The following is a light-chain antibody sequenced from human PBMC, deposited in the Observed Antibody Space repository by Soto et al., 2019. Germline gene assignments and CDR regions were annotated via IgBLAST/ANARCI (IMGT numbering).Light chain of an antibody. CDR2: GAS. CDR1: QSVSSN. J-gene: IGKJ1*01. Sequence: EIVMTPSPATLSVSPGERATLSCRASQSVSSNLAWYQQKPGQAPRLLIYGASPRATGIPARFSGSGSGTEFTLTISSLRSEDFAVYYCQQYNNWPPRTFGQGTKVDIK. CDR3: QQYNNWPPRT. V-gene: IGKV3-15*01.